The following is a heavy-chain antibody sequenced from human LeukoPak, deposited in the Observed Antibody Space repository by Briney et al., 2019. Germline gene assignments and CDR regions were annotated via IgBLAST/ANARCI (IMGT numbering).Heavy chain of an antibody. CDR1: GFTFSSYA. D-gene: IGHD6-19*01. J-gene: IGHJ4*02. CDR3: ASSRLAVDGESDY. Sequence: GGSLRLSCAASGFTFSSYAMHWARQAPGKGLEWVAFIRYDGSNKYYADSVKGRFTISRDNSKNTLYLQMNSLRAEDTAVYYCASSRLAVDGESDYWGQGTLVTVSS. CDR2: IRYDGSNK. V-gene: IGHV3-30*02.